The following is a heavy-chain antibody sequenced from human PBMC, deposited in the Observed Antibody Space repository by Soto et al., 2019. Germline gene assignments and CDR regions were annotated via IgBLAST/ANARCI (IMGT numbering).Heavy chain of an antibody. CDR2: IYYSGST. D-gene: IGHD3-10*01. J-gene: IGHJ5*02. CDR3: ARDGMVRGVRWFDP. Sequence: SETLSLTCSVSGGSISSNYWSWIRQPPGKGLEWIGYIYYSGSTNYNPSLKSRVTISADTSKNQFSLKLSTVTAADTAVYYCARDGMVRGVRWFDPWGQGTLVTVSS. CDR1: GGSISSNY. V-gene: IGHV4-59*01.